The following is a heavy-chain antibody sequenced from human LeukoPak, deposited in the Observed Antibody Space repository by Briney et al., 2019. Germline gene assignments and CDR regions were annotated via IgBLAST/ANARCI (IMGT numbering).Heavy chain of an antibody. CDR2: IQRDGSNT. CDR1: GFTFASKW. J-gene: IGHJ3*02. Sequence: GGSLRPSRPPSGFTFASKWMQCVRHAAGRWRVWESCIQRDGSNTSYADSGEGRLTLSTDNNKSTLYLQMNSLRGEDTAVYYCARDGYYYNNSGCYAFGIWGQGTMVTVSS. V-gene: IGHV3-74*01. CDR3: ARDGYYYNNSGCYAFGI. D-gene: IGHD3-22*01.